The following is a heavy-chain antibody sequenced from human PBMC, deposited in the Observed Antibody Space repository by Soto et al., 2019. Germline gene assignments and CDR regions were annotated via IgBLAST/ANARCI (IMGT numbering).Heavy chain of an antibody. D-gene: IGHD3-16*01. V-gene: IGHV4-59*01. Sequence: SETLSLTCTVSGGSISSYYWSWIRQPPGKGLEWIAYIHYSGSTNYNPSLKSRVTISVDTSRNQFSLKMTSVTAADTAVYYCARDLGSGGGFDYWGQGTLVTVSS. CDR2: IHYSGST. CDR3: ARDLGSGGGFDY. CDR1: GGSISSYY. J-gene: IGHJ4*02.